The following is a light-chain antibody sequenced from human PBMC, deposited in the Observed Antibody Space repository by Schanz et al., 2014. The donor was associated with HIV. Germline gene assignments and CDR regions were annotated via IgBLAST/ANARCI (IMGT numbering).Light chain of an antibody. Sequence: EIVLTQSPATLSLSPGERATLSCRASQSVTSYLAWYQQKRGQAPSLLIYSASTRVTGVPARFSGSGSGTEFTLTISSLQSEDFAVYYCQQRSNWPRSFGGGTKVEIK. CDR1: QSVTSY. CDR2: SAS. V-gene: IGKV3-11*01. CDR3: QQRSNWPRS. J-gene: IGKJ4*01.